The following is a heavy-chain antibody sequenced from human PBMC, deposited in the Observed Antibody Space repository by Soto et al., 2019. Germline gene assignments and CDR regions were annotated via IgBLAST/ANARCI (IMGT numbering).Heavy chain of an antibody. Sequence: QVQLVQSGAEVKKPGASVKVSCKASGYTFTSYGISWVRQAPGQGLEWMGWISAYNGNTNSAQKLQGRVTMTTDKATSTAYVELRSLRSDDTAVYYCAGVADCISTSCPFGYWGQGTLVTVST. CDR2: ISAYNGNT. V-gene: IGHV1-18*01. J-gene: IGHJ4*02. CDR1: GYTFTSYG. D-gene: IGHD2-2*01. CDR3: AGVADCISTSCPFGY.